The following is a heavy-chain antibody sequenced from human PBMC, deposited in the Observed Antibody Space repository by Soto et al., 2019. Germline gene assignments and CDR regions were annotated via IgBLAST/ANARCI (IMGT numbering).Heavy chain of an antibody. Sequence: GASVKVSCKASGHTFTSYGISWVRQAPGQGLEWMGWISAYNGNTNYAQKLQGRVTMTTDTSTSTAYMELRSLRSDDTAVYYCARAFPILRYFDWLSLTGFDYWGQGTLVTVSS. CDR1: GHTFTSYG. V-gene: IGHV1-18*01. J-gene: IGHJ4*02. CDR2: ISAYNGNT. CDR3: ARAFPILRYFDWLSLTGFDY. D-gene: IGHD3-9*01.